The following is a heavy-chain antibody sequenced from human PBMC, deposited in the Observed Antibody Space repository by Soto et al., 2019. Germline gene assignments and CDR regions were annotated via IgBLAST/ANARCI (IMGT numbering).Heavy chain of an antibody. Sequence: ASVKVSCKASGYTFTSYGISWVRQAPGQGLEWMGWISAYNGNTNYAQKLQGRVTMTTDTSTSTAYMELRSLRSDDTAVYSCAREGFYGYSNVRADYWGQGTLVTVSS. CDR3: AREGFYGYSNVRADY. CDR1: GYTFTSYG. CDR2: ISAYNGNT. J-gene: IGHJ4*02. V-gene: IGHV1-18*01. D-gene: IGHD4-4*01.